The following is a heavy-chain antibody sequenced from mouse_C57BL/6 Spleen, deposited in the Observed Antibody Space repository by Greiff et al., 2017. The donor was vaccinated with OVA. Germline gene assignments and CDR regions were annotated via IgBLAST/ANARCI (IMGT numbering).Heavy chain of an antibody. CDR2: INYSGST. D-gene: IGHD2-5*01. J-gene: IGHJ4*01. CDR1: GYSITSGYD. CDR3: ASSYYSNLYAMDY. V-gene: IGHV3-1*01. Sequence: EVKLMESGPGLVKPSQSLSLTCNVSGYSITSGYDWHWIRHFPGNKLEWVGDINYSGSTKYNPSLKSRISITHDTSKNHFFLKLNSVTTEDTATYYCASSYYSNLYAMDYWGQGTSVTVSS.